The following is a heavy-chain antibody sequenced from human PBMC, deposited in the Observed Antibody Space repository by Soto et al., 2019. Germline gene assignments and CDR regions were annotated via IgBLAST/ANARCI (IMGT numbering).Heavy chain of an antibody. CDR3: ARARVVVQNYGMDV. D-gene: IGHD3-22*01. Sequence: HPGGSLRLSCAASGFTFSSYWMSWVRQALGKGLEWVANIKQDGSEKYYVDSVKGRFTISRDNAKSSLYLQMNSLRAEDTAVYYCARARVVVQNYGMDVWGQGTTVTVSS. CDR2: IKQDGSEK. CDR1: GFTFSSYW. V-gene: IGHV3-7*05. J-gene: IGHJ6*02.